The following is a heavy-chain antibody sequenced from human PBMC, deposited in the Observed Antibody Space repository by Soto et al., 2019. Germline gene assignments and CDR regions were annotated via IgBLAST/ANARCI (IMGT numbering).Heavy chain of an antibody. CDR2: ISGSGGST. CDR3: AKGGNGGTMIVVVIPGSYFDY. V-gene: IGHV3-23*01. Sequence: GGSLRLSCAASGFTFSSYAMSWVRQAPGKGLEWVSAISGSGGSTYYADSVKGRFTISRDNSKNTLYLQMNSLRAEDTAVYYCAKGGNGGTMIVVVIPGSYFDYWGQGTLVTVSS. CDR1: GFTFSSYA. J-gene: IGHJ4*02. D-gene: IGHD3-22*01.